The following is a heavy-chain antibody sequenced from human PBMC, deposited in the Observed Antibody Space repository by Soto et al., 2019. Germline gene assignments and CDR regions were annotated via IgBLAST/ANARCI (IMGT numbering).Heavy chain of an antibody. V-gene: IGHV3-48*02. CDR2: ISSSSSTI. D-gene: IGHD3-22*01. CDR1: AFHFCRYS. Sequence: CVGICCAPSAFHFCRYSMDGVRKEPGMGLAWVSYISSSSSTIYYADSVKGRFTISRDNAKNSLYLQMDSLRDEDTAVYYCARDRLYDSSGYYFALYWFDLWGRGTPVPVSS. CDR3: ARDRLYDSSGYYFALYWFDL. J-gene: IGHJ2*01.